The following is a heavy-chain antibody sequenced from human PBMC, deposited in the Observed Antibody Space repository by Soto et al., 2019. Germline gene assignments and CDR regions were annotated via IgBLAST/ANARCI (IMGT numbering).Heavy chain of an antibody. D-gene: IGHD2-8*02. J-gene: IGHJ4*02. CDR1: GYSFTGYY. Sequence: GASVKVSCKASGYSFTGYYINWVRQAPGQGLEWMGWINPDSGATNYAQNFQGRVTLTSDTYISTASMGLTSLTSDDTAVYYCARGDYGTGGYPFPYFDYWGQGTLVTVSS. CDR2: INPDSGAT. V-gene: IGHV1-2*02. CDR3: ARGDYGTGGYPFPYFDY.